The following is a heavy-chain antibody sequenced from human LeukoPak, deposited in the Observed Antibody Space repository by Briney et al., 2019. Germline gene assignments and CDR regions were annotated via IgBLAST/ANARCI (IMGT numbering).Heavy chain of an antibody. Sequence: ASVKVSCKASGYTFSSYFIQWVRQAPGQGLEWMGIINPRDRSTSYAQKFQGRVTMTRDTSTSTVYMDLSSLTFEDTAVYCCVRVYCSPGSCLELDYWGQGTLVTVSS. J-gene: IGHJ4*02. V-gene: IGHV1-46*01. CDR1: GYTFSSYF. CDR3: VRVYCSPGSCLELDY. D-gene: IGHD2-15*01. CDR2: INPRDRST.